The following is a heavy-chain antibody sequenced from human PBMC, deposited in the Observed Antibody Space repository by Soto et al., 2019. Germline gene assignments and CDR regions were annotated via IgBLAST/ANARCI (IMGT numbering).Heavy chain of an antibody. CDR2: IYTGDSDT. J-gene: IGHJ4*02. Sequence: GESLKISCKGSGYRFTSYCIGWVRQVPGKGLEWMGIIYTGDSDTRYSPSFQGQVTISADKSISTAYLQWSSLKASDTAIYYCAIRGASQWLKFWGQGTLVTVSS. V-gene: IGHV5-51*01. CDR3: AIRGASQWLKF. CDR1: GYRFTSYC. D-gene: IGHD6-19*01.